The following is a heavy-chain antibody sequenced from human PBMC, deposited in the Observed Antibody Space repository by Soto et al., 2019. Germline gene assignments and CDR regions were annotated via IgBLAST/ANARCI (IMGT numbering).Heavy chain of an antibody. CDR1: GFTVSSNY. D-gene: IGHD5-12*01. CDR2: IYSGGST. Sequence: EVQLVESGGGLVQPGGSLRLSCAASGFTVSSNYMSWVRQAPGKGLEWVSVIYSGGSTYYADSVKGRFTISRDNSKNTLYLQMNSLRAEDTAVYYCARATPFRDGYNWVHYFDYWGQGTLVTVSS. CDR3: ARATPFRDGYNWVHYFDY. V-gene: IGHV3-66*01. J-gene: IGHJ4*02.